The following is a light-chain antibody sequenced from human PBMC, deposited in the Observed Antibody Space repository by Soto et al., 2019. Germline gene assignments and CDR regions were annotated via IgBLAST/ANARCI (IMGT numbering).Light chain of an antibody. V-gene: IGLV2-14*01. CDR1: SSDVGGYNY. CDR2: DVS. CDR3: SSYTSSKGYV. Sequence: QSALTQPRSVSGSPGQSDTISCTGTSSDVGGYNYVSWYQQNPGKAPKLMIYDVSNRPSGVSNRFSGSKSGNTASLTISGLQAEDEADYYCSSYTSSKGYVFGTGTQLTVL. J-gene: IGLJ1*01.